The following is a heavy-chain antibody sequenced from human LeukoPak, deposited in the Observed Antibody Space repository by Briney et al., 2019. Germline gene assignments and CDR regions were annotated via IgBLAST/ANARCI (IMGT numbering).Heavy chain of an antibody. J-gene: IGHJ3*02. CDR2: ISSSGSTI. D-gene: IGHD7-27*01. CDR1: GFTFSSYS. Sequence: GGSLRLSCAASGFTFSSYSMNWVSQAPGKGLEWVSYISSSGSTIYYADSVKGRFTISRDNANNSLYLQMNSLRAEDTAVYYCARATGDGRHAFDIWGQGTIITVSS. CDR3: ARATGDGRHAFDI. V-gene: IGHV3-48*04.